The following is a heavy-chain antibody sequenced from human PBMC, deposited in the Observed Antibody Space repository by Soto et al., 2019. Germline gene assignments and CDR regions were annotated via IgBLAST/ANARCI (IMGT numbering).Heavy chain of an antibody. CDR1: GDSISDTLYY. J-gene: IGHJ5*02. V-gene: IGHV4-39*01. D-gene: IGHD4-17*01. Sequence: NPSETLSLTCSVLGDSISDTLYYWGWIRHSPEKGLEWIGSISHDGHAYYNPSLKSRVTLFADTSRNQFSLKMKSVTVADTALYFCARKVYGDYLGGNWFDPWGQGALVTVSS. CDR3: ARKVYGDYLGGNWFDP. CDR2: ISHDGHA.